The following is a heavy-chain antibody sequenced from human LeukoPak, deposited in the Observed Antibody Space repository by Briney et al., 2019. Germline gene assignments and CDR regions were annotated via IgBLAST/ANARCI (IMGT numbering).Heavy chain of an antibody. D-gene: IGHD3-9*01. CDR1: GYTFTSYG. CDR2: ISAYNGNT. Sequence: ASVKVSCKASGYTFTSYGISWVRQAPGQGLEWMGLISAYNGNTNYAQKLQGRVTMTTDTSTSTAYMELRSLRSDDTAVYYCARGGRYFDWLFPFVYWGQGTLVTVSS. J-gene: IGHJ4*02. V-gene: IGHV1-18*04. CDR3: ARGGRYFDWLFPFVY.